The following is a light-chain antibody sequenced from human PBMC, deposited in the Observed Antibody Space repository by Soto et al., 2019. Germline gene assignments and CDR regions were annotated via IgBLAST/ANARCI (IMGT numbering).Light chain of an antibody. V-gene: IGKV1-39*01. Sequence: DIQLTQSPSSLYASVGDRVTITCRASQSLSINLHWYQHKPGKAPNLLIYAASSLQSGVPSRFSGSGSGTEFTLTISSLQPEDFATYYCQHSSSPPYTFGQGTKVEI. CDR3: QHSSSPPYT. CDR1: QSLSIN. J-gene: IGKJ2*01. CDR2: AAS.